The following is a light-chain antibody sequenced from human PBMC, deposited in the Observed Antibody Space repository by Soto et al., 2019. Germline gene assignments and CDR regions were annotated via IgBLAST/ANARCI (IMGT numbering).Light chain of an antibody. V-gene: IGLV8-61*01. CDR2: RTN. Sequence: QAVVTQEPSFSVSPGRTVTLTCGWSSGSVSTNYYPSWYQQAPGQAPRTLIYRTNTRSSGVPDRFSGSILGNKAALTFTGAQADDESYYYCVLYMGGGWVFGGGTKLTVL. CDR1: SGSVSTNYY. J-gene: IGLJ2*01. CDR3: VLYMGGGWV.